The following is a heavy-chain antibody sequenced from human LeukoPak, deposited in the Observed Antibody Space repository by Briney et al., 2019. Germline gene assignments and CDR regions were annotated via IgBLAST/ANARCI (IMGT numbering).Heavy chain of an antibody. Sequence: GASVKVSCKASGGTFSSYGISWVRQAPGQGLEWMGGIIPLFGKANYAQKFQGRLTISADESTSAVYMELTSLRSEDTAVYYCARVASGYNYGDQFDFWGQGTLVTVSS. CDR3: ARVASGYNYGDQFDF. V-gene: IGHV1-69*13. D-gene: IGHD5-18*01. J-gene: IGHJ4*02. CDR1: GGTFSSYG. CDR2: IIPLFGKA.